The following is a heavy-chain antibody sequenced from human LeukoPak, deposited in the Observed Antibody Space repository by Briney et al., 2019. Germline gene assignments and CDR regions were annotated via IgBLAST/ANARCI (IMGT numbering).Heavy chain of an antibody. CDR3: ARTKSFRYVAAAYYFDY. Sequence: GGSLRLSCAASGFTFSSYDMHWVRQATGKGLEWVSAIDTAGDTYYPGSVKGRFTISRENAKDSLYLQMNSLRAEDTAVYYCARTKSFRYVAAAYYFDYWGQGTLVTVSS. J-gene: IGHJ4*02. CDR2: IDTAGDT. CDR1: GFTFSSYD. V-gene: IGHV3-13*01. D-gene: IGHD6-13*01.